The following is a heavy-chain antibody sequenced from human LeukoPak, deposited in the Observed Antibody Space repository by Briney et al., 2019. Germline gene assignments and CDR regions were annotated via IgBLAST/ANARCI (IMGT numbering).Heavy chain of an antibody. CDR1: GDSVSIYY. CDR3: ARAGNNWSFDY. D-gene: IGHD1-1*01. Sequence: SETLSLTCTVSGDSVSIYYWSWIRQPPGKGLEWIGYIYYRGNTNYNPSLKSRVTMAVDTSKNQFSLRVSSVTAADTAVYYCARAGNNWSFDYWGQGTLVTVSS. J-gene: IGHJ4*02. V-gene: IGHV4-59*02. CDR2: IYYRGNT.